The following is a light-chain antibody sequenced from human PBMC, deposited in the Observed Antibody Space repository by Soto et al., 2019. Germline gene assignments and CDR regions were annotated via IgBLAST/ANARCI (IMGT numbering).Light chain of an antibody. V-gene: IGKV1-39*01. Sequence: DIQMTQSPSSLSASVGDRVTITCRASQSISSYLNWYQQKPGKAPKLLIYAPSSLQGGVPSSFSGSGSGTEFTLTISSLQPEDFATYYCQQSYSTTPTFGQGTKLEIK. CDR2: APS. J-gene: IGKJ2*01. CDR1: QSISSY. CDR3: QQSYSTTPT.